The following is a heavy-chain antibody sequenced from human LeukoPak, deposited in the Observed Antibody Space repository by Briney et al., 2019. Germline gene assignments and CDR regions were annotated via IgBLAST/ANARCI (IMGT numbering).Heavy chain of an antibody. CDR3: ARGSTYYGSGWGDY. D-gene: IGHD3-10*01. Sequence: PSETLSLTCAVYGGSFSGYYWSWLRQPPGKGLEWIGEINHSGSTNYNPSLKSRVTISVDTSKNQFSLKLSSVTAADTAVYYCARGSTYYGSGWGDYWGQGTLVTVSS. CDR2: INHSGST. J-gene: IGHJ4*02. CDR1: GGSFSGYY. V-gene: IGHV4-34*01.